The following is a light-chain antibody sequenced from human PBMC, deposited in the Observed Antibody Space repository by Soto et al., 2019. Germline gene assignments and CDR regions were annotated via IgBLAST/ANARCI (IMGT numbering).Light chain of an antibody. CDR1: SSDVGAYNY. V-gene: IGLV2-14*01. CDR3: SSYTSRNTLV. J-gene: IGLJ2*01. CDR2: EVS. Sequence: QSVLTQPASVSGSPGQSITISCTGTSSDVGAYNYVSWYQQHPGKAPKLMIFEVSDLPSGVSNRFSGSKSGNTASLTISGLQAEDEADYYCSSYTSRNTLVFGGGTKLTVL.